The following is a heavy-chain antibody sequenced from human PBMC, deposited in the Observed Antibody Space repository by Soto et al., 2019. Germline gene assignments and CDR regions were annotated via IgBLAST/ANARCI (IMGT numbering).Heavy chain of an antibody. Sequence: TLSLTCAVYGGSFSGYYWSWIRQPPGKGLEWIGEINHSGSTNYNPSLKSRVTISVDTSKNQFSLKLSSVTAADTAVYYCARVWEQWLTKLYYFDYWGQGTLVTVSS. CDR1: GGSFSGYY. V-gene: IGHV4-34*01. J-gene: IGHJ4*02. CDR2: INHSGST. CDR3: ARVWEQWLTKLYYFDY. D-gene: IGHD6-19*01.